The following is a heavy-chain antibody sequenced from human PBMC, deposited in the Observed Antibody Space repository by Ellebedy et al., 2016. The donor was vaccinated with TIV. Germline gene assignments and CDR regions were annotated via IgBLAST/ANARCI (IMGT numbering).Heavy chain of an antibody. CDR3: ARQLVDCSSSSCHRVLDY. J-gene: IGHJ4*02. CDR2: LGVFNGNT. D-gene: IGHD2-2*02. Sequence: ASVKVSXKASGYSFTNHAFSWVRQAPGQGLEWMGWLGVFNGNTNYAQKFQGRVTMTTDTSTSTAHMELRSLRSDDTAVYYCARQLVDCSSSSCHRVLDYWGQGTLVTVSS. CDR1: GYSFTNHA. V-gene: IGHV1-18*04.